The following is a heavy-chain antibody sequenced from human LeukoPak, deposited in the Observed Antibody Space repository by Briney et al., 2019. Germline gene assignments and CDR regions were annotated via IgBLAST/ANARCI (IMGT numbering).Heavy chain of an antibody. J-gene: IGHJ5*02. Sequence: GGSLRLSCTASGFTVSSNYMSWVRQAPGKGLEWVSVIYSGGSTYYADSVKGRFTISRDNSKNTLYLQMNSLRAEDTAVYYCARYDSPSGRYSGYEPGPFDPWGQGTLVTVSS. D-gene: IGHD5-12*01. CDR3: ARYDSPSGRYSGYEPGPFDP. CDR2: IYSGGST. V-gene: IGHV3-53*01. CDR1: GFTVSSNY.